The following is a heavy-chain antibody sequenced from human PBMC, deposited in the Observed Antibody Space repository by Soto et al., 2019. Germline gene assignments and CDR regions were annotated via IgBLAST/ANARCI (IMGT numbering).Heavy chain of an antibody. Sequence: GSLRLPWAASGGSSIDLDSSRVRQSTGKGLEWVSSINRDSTVIYYADSVEGRFTISRDNARNSLSLQMNSLRAEDTAVYYCLNGDYY. D-gene: IGHD3-16*01. CDR3: LNGDYY. V-gene: IGHV3-48*01. J-gene: IGHJ6*01. CDR1: GGSSIDLD. CDR2: INRDSTVI.